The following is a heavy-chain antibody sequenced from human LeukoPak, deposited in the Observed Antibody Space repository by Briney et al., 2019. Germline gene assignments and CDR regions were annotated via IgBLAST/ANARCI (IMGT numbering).Heavy chain of an antibody. CDR3: AKNLYSSGWYNY. D-gene: IGHD6-19*01. CDR2: ISGSGGST. CDR1: GFTFSSYA. V-gene: IGHV3-23*01. J-gene: IGHJ4*02. Sequence: PGGSLRLSCAASGFTFSSYAMSWVRQAPGKGLEWVSAISGSGGSTYYADSAKGRFTISRDNSKNTLYLQMNSLRAEDTAVYYCAKNLYSSGWYNYWGQGTLVTVSS.